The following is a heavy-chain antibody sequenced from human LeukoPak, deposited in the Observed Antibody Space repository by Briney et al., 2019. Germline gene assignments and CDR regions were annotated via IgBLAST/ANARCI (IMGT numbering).Heavy chain of an antibody. Sequence: SVKVSCKASGDTFRNYAISWVRQAPGQGLEWMGMIIPFFGTTNSAQKFQGRVTITTDESTRTTYMEVSSLRSEDTALYYCAISPSPRPSDAFHLWGQGTMVTVSS. CDR3: AISPSPRPSDAFHL. J-gene: IGHJ3*01. CDR1: GDTFRNYA. V-gene: IGHV1-69*05. CDR2: IIPFFGTT.